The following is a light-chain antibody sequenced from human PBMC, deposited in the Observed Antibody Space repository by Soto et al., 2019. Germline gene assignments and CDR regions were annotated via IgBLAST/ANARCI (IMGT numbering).Light chain of an antibody. CDR2: GAS. V-gene: IGKV3-20*01. CDR1: QSVTNNY. Sequence: DIVLTQSPGTLSLSPGERATLSCRASQSVTNNYLAWYQQRPGQAPRLLIYGASNRATGIPGRFSGSGSGTDFTLTISRLEPEDFAVYYCQKYGGSTTWTFGQGTKVEIK. CDR3: QKYGGSTTWT. J-gene: IGKJ1*01.